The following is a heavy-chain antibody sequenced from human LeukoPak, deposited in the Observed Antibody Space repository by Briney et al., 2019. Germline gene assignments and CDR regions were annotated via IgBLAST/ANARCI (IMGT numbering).Heavy chain of an antibody. Sequence: GGSLRLSCAASGFTFNTHGMHWVRQAPGKGVEWVSFISYDGNNKYSADSVKGRFTISRDNSKSTLYLQMNSLRPEDTAVYYCAKWHPRTFGYFDFWGQGTLVTVSS. D-gene: IGHD1/OR15-1a*01. J-gene: IGHJ4*02. CDR3: AKWHPRTFGYFDF. V-gene: IGHV3-30*18. CDR1: GFTFNTHG. CDR2: ISYDGNNK.